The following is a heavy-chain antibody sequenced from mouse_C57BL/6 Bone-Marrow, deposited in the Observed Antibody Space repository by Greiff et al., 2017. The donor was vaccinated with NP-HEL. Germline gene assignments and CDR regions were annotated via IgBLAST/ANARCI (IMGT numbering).Heavy chain of an antibody. CDR1: GYTFTSYW. J-gene: IGHJ2*01. Sequence: VPLPPSVAVLASPGASVQLSCHASGYTFTSYWLHWLTQRPVPVLEWIGYINPSSGYTKYNQKFKDKATLTADKSSSTAYMQLSSLTYEDSAVYYCARRENLLLDYWGQGTTLTVSS. CDR2: INPSSGYT. CDR3: ARRENLLLDY. V-gene: IGHV1-7*01. D-gene: IGHD1-1*01.